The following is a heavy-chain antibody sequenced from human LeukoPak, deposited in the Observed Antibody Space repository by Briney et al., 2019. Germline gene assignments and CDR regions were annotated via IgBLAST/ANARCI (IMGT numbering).Heavy chain of an antibody. Sequence: GGSLRLSCAPSEFTFNNYTLNWVRQVPGKGLEWVSSINNSSPYISYADSVNGRFTISRDNAKNSLYLQMNSLRAEDTAVYYCARDLGIVYYYGMDVWGQGTTVIVS. D-gene: IGHD7-27*01. CDR1: EFTFNNYT. V-gene: IGHV3-21*01. J-gene: IGHJ6*02. CDR2: INNSSPYI. CDR3: ARDLGIVYYYGMDV.